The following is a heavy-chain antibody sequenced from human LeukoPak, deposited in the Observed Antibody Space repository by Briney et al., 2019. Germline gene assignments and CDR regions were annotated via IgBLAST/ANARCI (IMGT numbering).Heavy chain of an antibody. CDR3: ARDLIGYCSSTSCGNWYFDL. V-gene: IGHV4-61*01. CDR1: GGSVSSGSYY. Sequence: SETQSLTCTVSGGSVSSGSYYWSWIRQPPGKGLEWIGYIYYSGSTNYNPSLKSRVTISVDTSKNQFSLKLSSVTAADTAVYYCARDLIGYCSSTSCGNWYFDLWGRGTLVTVSS. D-gene: IGHD2-2*03. CDR2: IYYSGST. J-gene: IGHJ2*01.